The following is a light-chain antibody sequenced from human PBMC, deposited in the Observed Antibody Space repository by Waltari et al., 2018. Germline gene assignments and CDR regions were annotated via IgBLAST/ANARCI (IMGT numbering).Light chain of an antibody. J-gene: IGKJ1*01. CDR1: QSVSRA. CDR2: GAS. Sequence: EIVLTQSPGTLSLSLGERATVSWRAIQSVSRALAWYQQKPGQAPRLLIYGASPRATGIPDRFSGSGSGTDFSLTISRLEPDDFAVYYCQHYLRLPVTFGQGTTVEI. V-gene: IGKV3-20*01. CDR3: QHYLRLPVT.